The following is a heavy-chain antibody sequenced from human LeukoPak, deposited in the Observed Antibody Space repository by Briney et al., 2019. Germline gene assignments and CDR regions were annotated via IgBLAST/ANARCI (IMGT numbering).Heavy chain of an antibody. CDR3: ASSYYGSGSYYTDTGFFDY. J-gene: IGHJ4*02. Sequence: ASVKVSCKASGYTFTSYGISWVRQAPGQGREWMGWISAYNGNTNYAQKLQGRVTMTTDTSTSTAYMELRSLRSDDTAVYYCASSYYGSGSYYTDTGFFDYWGQGTLVTVSS. CDR1: GYTFTSYG. CDR2: ISAYNGNT. D-gene: IGHD3-10*01. V-gene: IGHV1-18*01.